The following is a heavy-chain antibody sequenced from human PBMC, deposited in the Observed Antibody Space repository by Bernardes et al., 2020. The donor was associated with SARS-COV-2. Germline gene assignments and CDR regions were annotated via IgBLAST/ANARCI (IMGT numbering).Heavy chain of an antibody. D-gene: IGHD3-16*01. Sequence: ASVKVSCKASGYTFTSYGIHWVRQAPGQGLEWMGWISGYNGNTDYAQNLQGRVTMTTDTSMTTAYMELRSLRSDDTAVYYCARDGAGGVYAGFDYWGQGTLVTVSS. CDR1: GYTFTSYG. V-gene: IGHV1-18*01. J-gene: IGHJ4*02. CDR2: ISGYNGNT. CDR3: ARDGAGGVYAGFDY.